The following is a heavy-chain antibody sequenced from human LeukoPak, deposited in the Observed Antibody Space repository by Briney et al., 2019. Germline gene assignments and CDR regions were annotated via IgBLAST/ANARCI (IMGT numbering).Heavy chain of an antibody. CDR3: ARDPRWLTPDCTSTSCYENYFDP. V-gene: IGHV4-38-2*02. CDR1: GYSISSGYQ. J-gene: IGHJ5*02. Sequence: PSETLSLTCAVSGYSISSGYQWAWIRQSPGKGLEWIGSIFHSGSAHSNPSLKSRVTISVEPSNNQFSLKMYSVTAADTAVYYCARDPRWLTPDCTSTSCYENYFDPWGQGTLVTVSS. D-gene: IGHD2-2*01. CDR2: IFHSGSA.